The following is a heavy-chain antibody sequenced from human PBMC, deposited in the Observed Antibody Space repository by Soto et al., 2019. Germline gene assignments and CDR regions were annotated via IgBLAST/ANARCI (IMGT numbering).Heavy chain of an antibody. CDR3: AKDVVVGATAGLGDYYYYYGMDV. CDR1: GFTFTSSG. Sequence: GGFLRLSCAASGFTFTSSGMHWARQAPGKGLEWVAVISYDGSNKYYADSVKGRFTISRDNSKNTLYLQMNSLRAEDTAVDYCAKDVVVGATAGLGDYYYYYGMDVWGQGTTVTVSS. CDR2: ISYDGSNK. D-gene: IGHD1-26*01. V-gene: IGHV3-30*18. J-gene: IGHJ6*02.